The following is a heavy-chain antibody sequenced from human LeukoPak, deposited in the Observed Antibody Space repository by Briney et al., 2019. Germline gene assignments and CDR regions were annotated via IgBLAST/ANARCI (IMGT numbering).Heavy chain of an antibody. Sequence: ASMKGSCKASGYTFTSYGISWVRQAPGQGLEWIGCISAYNGNTNYAQKLQGRVTMTTDTSTSTAYMELRSLRSDDTAVYYCARGSGIAAAGTLLLDYWGQGTLVTVSS. CDR3: ARGSGIAAAGTLLLDY. V-gene: IGHV1-18*01. J-gene: IGHJ4*02. D-gene: IGHD6-13*01. CDR1: GYTFTSYG. CDR2: ISAYNGNT.